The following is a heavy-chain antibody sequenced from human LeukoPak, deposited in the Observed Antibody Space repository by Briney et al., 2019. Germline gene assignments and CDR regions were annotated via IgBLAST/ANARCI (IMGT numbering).Heavy chain of an antibody. V-gene: IGHV3-23*01. CDR3: AKAYHCSGDSCLYYLDY. CDR2: ISGSGGST. D-gene: IGHD2-15*01. Sequence: GGTLRLSSAASGFTFSSYGMSWVRQAPGKGLEWVSTISGSGGSTYYADSVKGRFTISRDNSKNTLYLQMNSLRAEDTAVYYCAKAYHCSGDSCLYYLDYWGLGTLVTVSS. CDR1: GFTFSSYG. J-gene: IGHJ4*02.